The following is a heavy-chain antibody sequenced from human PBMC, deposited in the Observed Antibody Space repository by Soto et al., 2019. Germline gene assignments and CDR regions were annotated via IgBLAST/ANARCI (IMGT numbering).Heavy chain of an antibody. D-gene: IGHD1-20*01. CDR3: AGDGVERFNWNDGNNYYGMDV. V-gene: IGHV3-11*01. Sequence: QVQLVESGGGLVKPGGSLRLSCAASGFTFSDYYMSWIRQAPGKGLEWVSYISSSGSTMFYADSVRGRFTISRDNAKNSLYLQTNSLRAEDTAVYYCAGDGVERFNWNDGNNYYGMDVWGQGTTVTVSS. J-gene: IGHJ6*02. CDR2: ISSSGSTM. CDR1: GFTFSDYY.